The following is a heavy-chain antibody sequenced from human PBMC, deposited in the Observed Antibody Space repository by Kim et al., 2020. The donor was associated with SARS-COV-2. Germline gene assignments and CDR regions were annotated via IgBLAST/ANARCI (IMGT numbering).Heavy chain of an antibody. Sequence: GGSLRLSCAASGFTFSSYWMHWVRQAPGKGLVWVSRINSDGSSTSYADSVKGRFTISRDNAKNTLYLQMNSLRAEDTAVYYCARDGVYCSGGSCYTGAFDIWGQGTMVTVSS. CDR1: GFTFSSYW. CDR2: INSDGSST. D-gene: IGHD2-15*01. J-gene: IGHJ3*02. V-gene: IGHV3-74*01. CDR3: ARDGVYCSGGSCYTGAFDI.